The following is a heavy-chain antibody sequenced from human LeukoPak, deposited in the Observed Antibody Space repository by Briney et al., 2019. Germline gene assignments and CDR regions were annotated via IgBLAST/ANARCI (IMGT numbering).Heavy chain of an antibody. CDR1: GFIFDDYA. CDR2: ISWNSGSI. Sequence: PGGSLRLSCAASGFIFDDYAIHWVRQAPGKGLEWVSGISWNSGSIGYADSVKGRFTISRDNAKNSLYLQMNSLRAEDTALYYCARAIGVTCISTSCYGFDYWGQGTLVTVSS. V-gene: IGHV3-9*01. CDR3: ARAIGVTCISTSCYGFDY. D-gene: IGHD2-2*01. J-gene: IGHJ4*02.